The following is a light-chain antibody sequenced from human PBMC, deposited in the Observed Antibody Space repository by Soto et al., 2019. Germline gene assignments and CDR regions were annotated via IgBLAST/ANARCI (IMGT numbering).Light chain of an antibody. J-gene: IGLJ1*01. CDR1: SSDVGGYNY. V-gene: IGLV2-14*01. Sequence: QSALTQPASVSGSPGQSITISCTGTSSDVGGYNYVSWYQQHPGKAPKLMIYDVSNRPSGVSNRFSGSKSGNTASLTISGLQAEDEADYYCGSYTRSSPYVFGTGTKVTVL. CDR3: GSYTRSSPYV. CDR2: DVS.